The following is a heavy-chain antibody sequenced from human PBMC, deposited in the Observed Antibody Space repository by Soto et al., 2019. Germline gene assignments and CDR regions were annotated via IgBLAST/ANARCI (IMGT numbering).Heavy chain of an antibody. V-gene: IGHV1-69*08. CDR3: ATNLEAVGARPSDS. CDR1: GGTFSHYY. J-gene: IGHJ4*02. CDR2: ISPILGAT. D-gene: IGHD1-26*01. Sequence: QVQLVQSGAEVKEPGSSVKVSCKASGGTFSHYYISWVRQAPGQGLEWMGRISPILGATNYAQKVQGRVTLREEKSTSTAYMELSSLRSEDTAVYYCATNLEAVGARPSDSWGQGTLVTVSS.